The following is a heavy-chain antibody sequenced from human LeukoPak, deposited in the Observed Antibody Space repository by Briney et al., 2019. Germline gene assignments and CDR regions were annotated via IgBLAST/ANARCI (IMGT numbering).Heavy chain of an antibody. CDR2: ISGSGGST. D-gene: IGHD3-22*01. Sequence: GSLRLSCAASGFTFSSYAMSWVRQAPGKGLEWVSAISGSGGSTYYADSVKGRFTISRDNSKNTLYLQMNSLRAEDTAVYYCAKVGHYYDSSGYFIKPNWFDPWGQGTLVTVSS. CDR3: AKVGHYYDSSGYFIKPNWFDP. CDR1: GFTFSSYA. V-gene: IGHV3-23*01. J-gene: IGHJ5*02.